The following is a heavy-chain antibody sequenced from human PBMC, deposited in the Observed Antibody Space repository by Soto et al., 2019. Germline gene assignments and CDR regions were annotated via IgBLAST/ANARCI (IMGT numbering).Heavy chain of an antibody. CDR1: GYTFTSYG. CDR2: ISAYNGNT. Sequence: ASVKVSCKASGYTFTSYGISWVRQAPGQGLEWMGWISAYNGNTNYAQKLQGRVTMTTDTSTSTAYMELRSLRSDDTAVYYCARDGAKRDIGGSYSSSSGTNYYYYYYMDVWGKGTTVTVSS. V-gene: IGHV1-18*01. J-gene: IGHJ6*03. D-gene: IGHD6-6*01. CDR3: ARDGAKRDIGGSYSSSSGTNYYYYYYMDV.